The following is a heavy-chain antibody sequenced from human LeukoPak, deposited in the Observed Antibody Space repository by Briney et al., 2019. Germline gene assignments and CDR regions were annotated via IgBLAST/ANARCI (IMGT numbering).Heavy chain of an antibody. Sequence: GGSLRLSCAASGFTFSSYSMNWVRQAPGKGLEWVSSISSSSSYIYYADSVKGRFTISRDNAKNSLYLQMNSLRAEDTAVYYCARVLEASYDFWSGYYTSYYFDYWGQGTLVTVSS. V-gene: IGHV3-21*01. CDR3: ARVLEASYDFWSGYYTSYYFDY. CDR2: ISSSSSYI. J-gene: IGHJ4*02. D-gene: IGHD3-3*01. CDR1: GFTFSSYS.